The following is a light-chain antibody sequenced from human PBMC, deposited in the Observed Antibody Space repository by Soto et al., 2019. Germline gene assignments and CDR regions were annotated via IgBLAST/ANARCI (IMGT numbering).Light chain of an antibody. CDR3: QQNFRIPLT. J-gene: IGKJ4*01. CDR2: WAS. CDR1: QSVLYSPNNKNY. Sequence: DIVMTQSPDSLAVSLGERATINCKSSQSVLYSPNNKNYLAWYQQKPGQTPKLLIYWASTRESGVPDRFSGSGSGTDFTLTISSLQEEDVAVYYCQQNFRIPLTFGGGTKVETK. V-gene: IGKV4-1*01.